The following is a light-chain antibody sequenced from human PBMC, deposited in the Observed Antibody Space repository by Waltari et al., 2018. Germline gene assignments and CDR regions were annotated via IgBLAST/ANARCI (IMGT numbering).Light chain of an antibody. CDR3: QSYDSSLSAWV. CDR2: GNG. J-gene: IGLJ3*02. Sequence: QSVLTQPPSVSGAPGQRVTISCTGSSSNIGAGYDVHWYQQLPGTAPKPLIYGNGNRPSGVPDRFSGSKSGTSASLAITGLQAEDEADYYCQSYDSSLSAWVFGGGTKLTVL. CDR1: SSNIGAGYD. V-gene: IGLV1-40*01.